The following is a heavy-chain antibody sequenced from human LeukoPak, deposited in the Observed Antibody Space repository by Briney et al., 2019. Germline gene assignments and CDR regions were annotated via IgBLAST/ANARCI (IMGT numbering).Heavy chain of an antibody. Sequence: SQTLSLTCAISGDSVSGNRPAWHWIRQTPSRGLEWLGRTYYRSKWYNDYAVSVKSRITINPDTSKNQFSLQLNSVTPEDTAVYYCARDLSGLFDPWGRGTLVTVSS. CDR2: TYYRSKWYN. J-gene: IGHJ5*02. CDR3: ARDLSGLFDP. V-gene: IGHV6-1*01. D-gene: IGHD3-10*01. CDR1: GDSVSGNRPA.